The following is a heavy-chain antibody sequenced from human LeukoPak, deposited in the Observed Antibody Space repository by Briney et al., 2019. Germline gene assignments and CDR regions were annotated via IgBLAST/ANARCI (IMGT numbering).Heavy chain of an antibody. CDR2: FDPEDGET. D-gene: IGHD3-10*01. V-gene: IGHV1-24*01. J-gene: IGHJ4*02. CDR1: GYTLTELS. CDR3: ATDGPTPYYYGSGSYSY. Sequence: ASVKVSCKVSGYTLTELSMHWVRQAPGKGLERMGGFDPEDGETIYAQKFQGRVTMTEDTSTDTAYMELSSLRSEDTAVYYCATDGPTPYYYGSGSYSYWGQGTLVTVSS.